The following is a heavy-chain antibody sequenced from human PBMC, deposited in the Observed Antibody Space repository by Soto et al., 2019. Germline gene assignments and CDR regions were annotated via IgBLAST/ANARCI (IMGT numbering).Heavy chain of an antibody. CDR3: ARAKVALFDY. V-gene: IGHV4-30-4*08. CDR2: IYYSGST. Sequence: SETLSLTCTVSGGSISSYYWSWIRQPPGKGLEWIGYIYYSGSTYYNPSLKSRVTISVDTPKNQFSLKLSSVTAADTAVYYCARAKVALFDYWGQGTLVTVSS. CDR1: GGSISSYY. J-gene: IGHJ4*02. D-gene: IGHD5-12*01.